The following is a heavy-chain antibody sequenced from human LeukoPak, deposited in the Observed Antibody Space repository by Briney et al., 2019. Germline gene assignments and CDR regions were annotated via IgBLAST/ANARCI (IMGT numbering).Heavy chain of an antibody. V-gene: IGHV3-7*01. Sequence: GGSLRLSCAASGFPFSSHWLSWFRQSPGKGLEWVAHINQDGSEKYYVDSVKGRFTISRDNARNSQYLQMNILRPQDTAVYYCARAYCRSTNCCYPSWGQGTLVTVSS. D-gene: IGHD2-2*01. J-gene: IGHJ5*02. CDR2: INQDGSEK. CDR1: GFPFSSHW. CDR3: ARAYCRSTNCCYPS.